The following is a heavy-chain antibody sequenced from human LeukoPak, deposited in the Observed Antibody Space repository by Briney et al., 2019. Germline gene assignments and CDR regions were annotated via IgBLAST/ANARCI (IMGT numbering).Heavy chain of an antibody. CDR3: ARSPLYSSSWYFDY. CDR2: IYYSGST. D-gene: IGHD6-13*01. CDR1: GGSISSYY. V-gene: IGHV4-59*01. J-gene: IGHJ4*02. Sequence: PSETLSLTCTVSGGSISSYYWSRIRQPPGKGLEWIGYIYYSGSTNYNPSLKSRVTISVDTSKNQFSLKLSSVTAADTAVYYCARSPLYSSSWYFDYWGQGTLVTVSS.